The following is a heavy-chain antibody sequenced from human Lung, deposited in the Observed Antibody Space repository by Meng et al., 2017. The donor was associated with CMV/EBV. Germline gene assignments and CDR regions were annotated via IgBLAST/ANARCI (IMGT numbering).Heavy chain of an antibody. J-gene: IGHJ4*02. CDR1: GFNFYGFY. Sequence: AXVXVSXKTSGFNFYGFYIHWVRRAPGQGLEWMGRINPKNGDPKYAQRFEGRVSMTTDTSFTTVYMELRSLRSDDTAFYYCTRRPLGSTRPFDYWGQGTLVTVSS. D-gene: IGHD1-26*01. CDR3: TRRPLGSTRPFDY. V-gene: IGHV1-2*06. CDR2: INPKNGDP.